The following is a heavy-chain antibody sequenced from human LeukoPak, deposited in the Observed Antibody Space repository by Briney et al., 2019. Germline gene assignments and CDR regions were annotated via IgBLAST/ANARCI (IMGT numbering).Heavy chain of an antibody. Sequence: GGSLRLSCAASGFTFDDYTMHWVRQAPGKGLEWVSLISWDGGSTYYADSVKGRFTISRDNSKNSLYLQMNSLRTEDTALYYCAKGGGGSYYGVYYFDYWGQGTLVTVSS. CDR1: GFTFDDYT. D-gene: IGHD1-26*01. V-gene: IGHV3-43*01. CDR2: ISWDGGST. J-gene: IGHJ4*02. CDR3: AKGGGGSYYGVYYFDY.